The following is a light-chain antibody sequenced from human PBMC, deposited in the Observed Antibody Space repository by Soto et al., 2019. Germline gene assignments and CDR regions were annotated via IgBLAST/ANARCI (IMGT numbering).Light chain of an antibody. J-gene: IGLJ1*01. Sequence: QSVLTQPPSASGTPGQRVTISCSGSSSSIGSNTVNWYQHLPGTAPKLLIYSNNHRPSGVPDRFSASKTGASAYLAISGLQSEDEGDYYCAAWDASLGGFYVFGTGTKLTVL. CDR1: SSSIGSNT. CDR2: SNN. CDR3: AAWDASLGGFYV. V-gene: IGLV1-44*01.